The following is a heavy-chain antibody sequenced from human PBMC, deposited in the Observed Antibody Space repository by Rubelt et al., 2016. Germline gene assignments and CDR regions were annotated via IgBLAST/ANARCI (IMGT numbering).Heavy chain of an antibody. Sequence: QLRESGPGLLKPSETLSLTCAVYGGSFNGYYWSWIRQPPGKGLEWIGEINHSGSTTYNPSLESRVTMSVDTSKNQFSLKLGSVTAADTAVYYCARDDSYGPRDWGQGILVTVSS. J-gene: IGHJ4*02. V-gene: IGHV4-34*10. CDR1: GGSFNGYY. D-gene: IGHD5-18*01. CDR2: INHSGST. CDR3: ARDDSYGPRD.